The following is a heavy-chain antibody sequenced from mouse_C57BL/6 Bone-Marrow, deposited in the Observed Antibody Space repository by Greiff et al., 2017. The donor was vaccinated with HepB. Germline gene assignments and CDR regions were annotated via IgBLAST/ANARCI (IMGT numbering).Heavy chain of an antibody. J-gene: IGHJ1*03. CDR3: ASIYYYV. V-gene: IGHV1-26*01. CDR2: INPNNGGT. CDR1: GYTFTDYY. Sequence: EVQLQQSGPELVKPGASVKISCKASGYTFTDYYMNWVKQSHGKSLEWIGDINPNNGGTSYNQKFKGKATLTVDKSSSTAYMELRSLTSEDSAVYYCASIYYYVWGTGTTVTVSS. D-gene: IGHD1-1*01.